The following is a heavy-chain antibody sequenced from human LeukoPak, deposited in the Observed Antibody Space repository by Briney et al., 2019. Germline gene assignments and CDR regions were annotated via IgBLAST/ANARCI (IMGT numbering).Heavy chain of an antibody. CDR1: GDSISSYY. J-gene: IGHJ5*02. D-gene: IGHD6-19*01. CDR3: ARYSSGWYEPNWFDP. CDR2: IYYSGNT. Sequence: SETLSLTCTVSGDSISSYYWSWIRQPPGKGLEWIGYIYYSGNTNYNPSLKSRVTISVDTSKNQFSLKLSSVTAADTAVYYCARYSSGWYEPNWFDPWGQGTLVTVSS. V-gene: IGHV4-59*01.